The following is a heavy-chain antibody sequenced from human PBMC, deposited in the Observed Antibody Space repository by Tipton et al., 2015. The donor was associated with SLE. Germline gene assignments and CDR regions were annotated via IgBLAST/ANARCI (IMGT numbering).Heavy chain of an antibody. CDR3: AREDSSSWYWYFDL. CDR1: GGSISSGSYY. J-gene: IGHJ2*01. CDR2: IYTSGST. V-gene: IGHV4-61*02. D-gene: IGHD6-13*01. Sequence: TLSLTCTVSGGSISSGSYYWSWIRQPAGKGLEWIGRIYTSGSTNYNPSLKSRVTMSVDTSKNQFSLKLSSVTAADTAVYYCAREDSSSWYWYFDLWGRGTLVTVSS.